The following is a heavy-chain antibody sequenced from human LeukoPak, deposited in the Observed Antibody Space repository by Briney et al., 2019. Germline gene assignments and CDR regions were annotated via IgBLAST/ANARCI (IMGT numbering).Heavy chain of an antibody. V-gene: IGHV1-24*01. CDR3: ATVILIGGSYLDAFDI. D-gene: IGHD1-26*01. J-gene: IGHJ3*02. CDR2: FDPEDGET. Sequence: GASVKVSCKVSGYTLTELSMHWVRQAPGKGLEWMGGFDPEDGETIYAQKFQGRVTMIEDTSTDTAYMELSSLRSEDTAVYYCATVILIGGSYLDAFDIWGQGTMVTVSS. CDR1: GYTLTELS.